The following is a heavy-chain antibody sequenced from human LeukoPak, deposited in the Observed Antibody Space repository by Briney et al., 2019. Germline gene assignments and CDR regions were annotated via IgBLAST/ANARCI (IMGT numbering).Heavy chain of an antibody. J-gene: IGHJ6*03. CDR2: IRYDGSNK. V-gene: IGHV3-30*02. CDR1: GVTFSNYG. Sequence: GGSLRLSCAASGVTFSNYGMHWVRQAPGKGLEWVAFIRYDGSNKYCADSVKGRFTVSRDNTKNTLYLQMNSLRAEDTAAYYCAKEKNDYSDYSYMDVWAKGPRSPSP. CDR3: AKEKNDYSDYSYMDV. D-gene: IGHD4-11*01.